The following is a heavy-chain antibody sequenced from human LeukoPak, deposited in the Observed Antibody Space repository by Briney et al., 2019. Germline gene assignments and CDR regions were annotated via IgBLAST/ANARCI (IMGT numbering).Heavy chain of an antibody. CDR3: SRESGPYSPFGH. CDR1: GGSFSGYY. D-gene: IGHD1-26*01. Sequence: SETLSLTCAVYGGSFSGYYWSWIRQPPGRALEWIGEISLSGYTGFNPSLRGRVTMSLDESKNHLSLTLTSVTAADTAIYYCSRESGPYSPFGHWGQGILVTVTT. J-gene: IGHJ4*02. CDR2: ISLSGYT. V-gene: IGHV4-34*10.